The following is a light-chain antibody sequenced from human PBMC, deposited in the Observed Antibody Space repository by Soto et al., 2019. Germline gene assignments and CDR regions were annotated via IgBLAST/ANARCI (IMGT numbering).Light chain of an antibody. CDR1: KNDIGVYDF. Sequence: QSALTQPPSASGSPGQSVTISCTGTKNDIGVYDFVSWYQHHPGKAPRLIIYEVVQRPSGVPDRFSGSKSGNTASLTVSGLQDADEADYFGKSYAGSNTYVFGSGTKVTVL. CDR2: EVV. CDR3: KSYAGSNTYV. V-gene: IGLV2-8*01. J-gene: IGLJ1*01.